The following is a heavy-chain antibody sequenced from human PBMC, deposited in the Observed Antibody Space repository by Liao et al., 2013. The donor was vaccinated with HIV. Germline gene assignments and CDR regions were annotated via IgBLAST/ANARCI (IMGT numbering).Heavy chain of an antibody. D-gene: IGHD3-16*01. CDR1: GGSFSGYY. V-gene: IGHV4-34*01. CDR3: ARARWGVTSYFDY. J-gene: IGHJ4*02. CDR2: INHSGST. Sequence: QVQLQQWGAGLLKPSETLSLTCAVYGGSFSGYYWSWIRQPPGKGLEWIGEINHSGSTNYNPSLKSRVTISVDTSKNQFSLKLSSVTAADTAVYYCARARWGVTSYFDYWGQGNPGHRL.